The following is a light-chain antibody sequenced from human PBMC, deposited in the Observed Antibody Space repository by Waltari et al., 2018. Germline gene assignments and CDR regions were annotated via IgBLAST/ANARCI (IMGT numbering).Light chain of an antibody. V-gene: IGLV1-47*01. CDR1: SSNLVNTS. CDR3: STWDDSVTGWL. J-gene: IGLJ3*02. CDR2: QNN. Sequence: QSILTQPPSASGTPGQRVTILCSGASSNLVNTSVHLYRKLPGTAPKLLLYQNNQRPSGVPDRFSGSKSGTSASLAISGLRAEDESDYFCSTWDDSVTGWLFGGGTKLTVL.